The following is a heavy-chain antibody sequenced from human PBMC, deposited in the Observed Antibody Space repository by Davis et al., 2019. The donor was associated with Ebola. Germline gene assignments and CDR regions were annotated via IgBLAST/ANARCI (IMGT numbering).Heavy chain of an antibody. V-gene: IGHV3-11*04. CDR1: GFTFSDYY. CDR3: ARRAYCSGGSCYYNDY. D-gene: IGHD2-15*01. J-gene: IGHJ4*02. Sequence: GESLKISCAASGFTFSDYYMSWIRQAPGKGLEWVSYISSSGSTIYYADSVKGRFTISRDNAKNSLYLQMNSLRDEDTAVYYCARRAYCSGGSCYYNDYWGQGTLVTVSS. CDR2: ISSSGSTI.